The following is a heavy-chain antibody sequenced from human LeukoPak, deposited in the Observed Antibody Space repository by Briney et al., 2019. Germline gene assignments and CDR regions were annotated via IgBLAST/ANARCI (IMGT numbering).Heavy chain of an antibody. J-gene: IGHJ4*02. Sequence: GGSLRRSCSASGFNFNSYAKSWVPQAPGKRVEGGYAIGGSGDFTYYAEYVKGRFTISRDNSKKTLYLQMNSLRAEDTAVYYCAKADRGWGVITKDWGQGTLVTVSS. V-gene: IGHV3-23*01. CDR3: AKADRGWGVITKD. CDR2: IGGSGDFT. D-gene: IGHD3-10*01. CDR1: GFNFNSYA.